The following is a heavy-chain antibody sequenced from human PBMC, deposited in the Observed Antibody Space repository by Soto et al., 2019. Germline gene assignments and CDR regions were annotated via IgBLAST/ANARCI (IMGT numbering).Heavy chain of an antibody. D-gene: IGHD3-22*01. V-gene: IGHV4-39*01. CDR3: ATPAIDSSGEHYGMDV. Sequence: QLQLQESGPGLAKPSETLSLTCTVSGGSISSSSYYWGWIRQPPGKGLEWIGSIYYSGSTYYNPSLKSRVTISVDTSKNQFSLKLSSVTAADTAVYYCATPAIDSSGEHYGMDVWGQGTTVTVSS. CDR1: GGSISSSSYY. J-gene: IGHJ6*02. CDR2: IYYSGST.